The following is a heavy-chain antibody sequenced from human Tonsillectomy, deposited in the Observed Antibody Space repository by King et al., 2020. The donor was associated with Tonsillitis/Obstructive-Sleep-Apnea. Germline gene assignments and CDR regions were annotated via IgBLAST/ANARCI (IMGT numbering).Heavy chain of an antibody. D-gene: IGHD2-15*01. CDR3: AKGNRCDSSYSPGDY. J-gene: IGHJ4*02. V-gene: IGHV3-30*18. CDR2: ISDDGTNI. Sequence: VQLVESGGGVVQPGRSLRLSCAASGFTFSSYGMQWVRQAPGKGLEWVVVISDDGTNIHYADSLKGRFTISRDNSKNTLYLQMNSLRAEDTAVYYCAKGNRCDSSYSPGDYWGQGTLVTVSS. CDR1: GFTFSSYG.